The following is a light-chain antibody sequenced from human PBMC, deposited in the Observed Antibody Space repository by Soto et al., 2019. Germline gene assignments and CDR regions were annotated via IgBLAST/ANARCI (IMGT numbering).Light chain of an antibody. V-gene: IGLV1-40*01. CDR2: GHT. CDR3: LSLDSSLSVV. CDR1: SSNIGAGYD. J-gene: IGLJ2*01. Sequence: QSVLTQPPSVSGAPGQRVTISCTGSSSNIGAGYDVHWYQQLPGRAPKLLIYGHTNRPSGVPDRFSGSKSGTSASLAITGLQAEDEADYYCLSLDSSLSVVFGGGTKLTVL.